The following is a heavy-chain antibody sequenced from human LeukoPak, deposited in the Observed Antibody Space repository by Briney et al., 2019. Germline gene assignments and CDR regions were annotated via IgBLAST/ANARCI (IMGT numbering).Heavy chain of an antibody. D-gene: IGHD1-26*01. Sequence: PSETLSLTCTVSGGSVSSSTYYWNWIRQPPGKGLEWIGYIYNSGSNNYNPSFKSRVTISADTSRNQFSLKVSFVTAADTAVYYCARGQVGATQLFDYWGQGTLVTVSS. CDR3: ARGQVGATQLFDY. CDR1: GGSVSSSTYY. J-gene: IGHJ4*02. CDR2: IYNSGSN. V-gene: IGHV4-61*01.